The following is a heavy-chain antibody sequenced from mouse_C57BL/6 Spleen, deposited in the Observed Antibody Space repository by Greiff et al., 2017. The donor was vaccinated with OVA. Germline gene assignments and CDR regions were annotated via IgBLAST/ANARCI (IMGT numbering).Heavy chain of an antibody. Sequence: QVQLVESGPGLVQPSQSLSITCTVSGFSLTSYGVHWVRQPPGKGLEWLGVIWSGGSTDYNAAFISRLSISKDNSKSQVFFKMNSLQADDTAIYYCATPYYGSSYWYFDVWGTGTTVTVSS. CDR1: GFSLTSYG. CDR3: ATPYYGSSYWYFDV. J-gene: IGHJ1*03. V-gene: IGHV2-4*01. CDR2: IWSGGST. D-gene: IGHD1-1*01.